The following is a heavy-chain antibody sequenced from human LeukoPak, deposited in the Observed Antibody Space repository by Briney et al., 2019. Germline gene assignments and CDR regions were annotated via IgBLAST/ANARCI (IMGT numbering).Heavy chain of an antibody. CDR1: GFTFSNAC. V-gene: IGHV3-15*01. J-gene: IGHJ4*02. CDR3: TTGTWIQLWLADY. Sequence: GGSLRLSCAASGFTFSNACMSWVRQAPGKGLEWVGHIKGKTDGGTTDYAAPVQGRFTISRDDSKNTLFLQMNSLKTEDTAVYYCTTGTWIQLWLADYWGQGTLVTASS. D-gene: IGHD5-18*01. CDR2: IKGKTDGGTT.